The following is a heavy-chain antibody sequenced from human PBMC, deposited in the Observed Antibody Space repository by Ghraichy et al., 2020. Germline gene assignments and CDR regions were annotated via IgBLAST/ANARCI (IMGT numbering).Heavy chain of an antibody. V-gene: IGHV1-24*01. Sequence: ASVKVSCKVSGYTLTELSMHWVRQAPGKGLEWMGGFDPEDGETIYAQKFQGRVTMTEDTSTDTAYMELSSLRSEDTAVYYCATVLMITFGGVWKFDYWGQGTLVTVSS. CDR1: GYTLTELS. J-gene: IGHJ4*02. CDR2: FDPEDGET. D-gene: IGHD3-16*01. CDR3: ATVLMITFGGVWKFDY.